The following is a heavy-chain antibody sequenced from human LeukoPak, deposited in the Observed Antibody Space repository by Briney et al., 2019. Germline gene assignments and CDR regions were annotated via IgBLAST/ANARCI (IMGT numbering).Heavy chain of an antibody. Sequence: GGSLRLSCAASKFTFTISGFHWVRQSPGRGLEWVAFIRYDGSNKYYADSVKGRFTISRDNSKNTLYLQMNSLRAEDTAVYYCQRRDSSGFAFDIWGQGTMVTVSS. CDR3: QRRDSSGFAFDI. CDR2: IRYDGSNK. J-gene: IGHJ3*02. D-gene: IGHD3-22*01. CDR1: KFTFTISG. V-gene: IGHV3-30*02.